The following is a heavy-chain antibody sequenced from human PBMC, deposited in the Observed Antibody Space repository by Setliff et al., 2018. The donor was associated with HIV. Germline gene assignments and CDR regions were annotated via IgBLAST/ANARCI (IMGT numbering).Heavy chain of an antibody. CDR2: IIPMPGTA. CDR1: GGTFSSQD. J-gene: IGHJ4*02. CDR3: ARGYYNSGNYFEY. V-gene: IGHV1-69*13. Sequence: SVKVSCKASGGTFSSQDINWVRQATGQGLEWMGGIIPMPGTANYAQKFQGRVTITADESTSTAYMELSSLGSEDTAVYYCARGYYNSGNYFEYWGQGTLVTVSS. D-gene: IGHD1-20*01.